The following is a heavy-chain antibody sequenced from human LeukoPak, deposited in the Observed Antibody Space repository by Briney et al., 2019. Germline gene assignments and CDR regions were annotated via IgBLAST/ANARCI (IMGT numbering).Heavy chain of an antibody. CDR3: ATLRGSHDYSNYRDY. V-gene: IGHV4-4*07. CDR2: IYTSGST. Sequence: SETLSLTCTVSGGSISSYYWSWIRQPAGKGLEWIGRIYTSGSTNYNPSLKSRVTMSVDTSKNQFSPKLSSVTAADTAVYYCATLRGSHDYSNYRDYWGQGTLVTVSS. J-gene: IGHJ4*02. D-gene: IGHD4-11*01. CDR1: GGSISSYY.